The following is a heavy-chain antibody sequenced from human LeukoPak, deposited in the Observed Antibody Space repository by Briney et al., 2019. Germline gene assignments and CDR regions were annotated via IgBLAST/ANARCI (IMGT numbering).Heavy chain of an antibody. CDR2: LRHDGNSK. J-gene: IGHJ4*02. V-gene: IGHV3-30*02. CDR1: GFTFSSYS. Sequence: GGSLRLSCAASGFTFSSYSMNWVRQAPGKGLEWVAFLRHDGNSKNYANSVKGRFTISRDTSKNTLFLQMNSLGAEDTAVYYCAKDRSGTYYFDYWGQGTLVTVSS. CDR3: AKDRSGTYYFDY. D-gene: IGHD1-26*01.